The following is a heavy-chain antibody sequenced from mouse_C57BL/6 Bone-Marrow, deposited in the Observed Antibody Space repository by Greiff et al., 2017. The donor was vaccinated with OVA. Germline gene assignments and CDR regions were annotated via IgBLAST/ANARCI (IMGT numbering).Heavy chain of an antibody. CDR2: IYPRSGNT. V-gene: IGHV1-81*01. CDR1: GYTFTSYG. CDR3: ARGDS. J-gene: IGHJ2*01. Sequence: VHLVESGAELARPGASVKLSCKASGYTFTSYGISWVKQRTGQGLEWIGEIYPRSGNTYYNEKFKGKATLTADKSSSTAYMELRSLTSEDSAVYFCARGDSCGQGTTLTVSS.